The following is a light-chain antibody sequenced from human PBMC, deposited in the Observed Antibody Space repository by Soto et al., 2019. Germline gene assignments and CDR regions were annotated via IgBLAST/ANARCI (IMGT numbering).Light chain of an antibody. J-gene: IGKJ1*01. V-gene: IGKV3-15*01. CDR3: QQYNNWPWT. Sequence: EIVMTQSPAAPSVSKGKTATLSSRASQSVSSNLAWYQQKPGQAPRLLIYGASTRATGIQARFSGSGSGTEFTLTISSLQSEDFAFYYCQQYNNWPWTFGQGTK. CDR1: QSVSSN. CDR2: GAS.